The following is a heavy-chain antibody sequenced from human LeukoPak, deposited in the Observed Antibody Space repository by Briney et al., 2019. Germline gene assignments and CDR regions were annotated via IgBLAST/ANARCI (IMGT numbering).Heavy chain of an antibody. V-gene: IGHV3-7*03. CDR2: IKEEGSEK. CDR1: GYSFSGYW. Sequence: GGSLRLSCAASGYSFSGYWMTWVRQAPGKGLEWVANIKEEGSEKYCADFVKGRFTISRDKAKNSLDLQMNSLGAEDTAVYYCARRGSTDYWGQGTLVTVSS. CDR3: ARRGSTDY. D-gene: IGHD2/OR15-2a*01. J-gene: IGHJ4*02.